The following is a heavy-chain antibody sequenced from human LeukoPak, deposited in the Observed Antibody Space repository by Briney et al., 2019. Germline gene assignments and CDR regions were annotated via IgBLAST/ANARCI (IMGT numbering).Heavy chain of an antibody. Sequence: SQTLSLTCTVSGGSISSGSYYWSWIRQPAGKGLEWIGRIYTSGSTNYNPSLKSRVTISVDTSKNQFSLKLSSVTAADTAVYYCARGRDDFWRNYYYYGMDVWGQGTTVTVSS. CDR3: ARGRDDFWRNYYYYGMDV. D-gene: IGHD3-3*01. V-gene: IGHV4-61*02. CDR1: GGSISSGSYY. CDR2: IYTSGST. J-gene: IGHJ6*02.